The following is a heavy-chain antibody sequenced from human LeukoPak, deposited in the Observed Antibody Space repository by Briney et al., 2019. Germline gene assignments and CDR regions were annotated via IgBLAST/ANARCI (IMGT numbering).Heavy chain of an antibody. V-gene: IGHV4-61*01. Sequence: PSETLSLTCTVSGGSISSSSYYWSWIRQPPGKGLEWIGYIYYSGSTNYNPSLKSRVTISVDTSKNQFSLKLSSVTAADTAVYYCARDPGPYYYDSSGYYYGLDYWGQGTLVTVSS. J-gene: IGHJ4*02. CDR2: IYYSGST. CDR3: ARDPGPYYYDSSGYYYGLDY. D-gene: IGHD3-22*01. CDR1: GGSISSSSYY.